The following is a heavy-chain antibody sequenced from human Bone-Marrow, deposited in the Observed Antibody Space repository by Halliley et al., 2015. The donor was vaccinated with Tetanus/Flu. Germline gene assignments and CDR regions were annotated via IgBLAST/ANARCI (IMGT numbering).Heavy chain of an antibody. CDR2: IYVSGST. V-gene: IGHV4-61*08. J-gene: IGHJ6*02. CDR3: ARDRDVKGATGNRALWYGMDV. CDR1: GGSVNSAAYY. D-gene: IGHD1-26*01. Sequence: TLSLTCTVPGGSVNSAAYYWSWIRQPPGKGLEWIGYIYVSGSTNYNPSLKSRVTISVDASKNQFSLKLTSVTAADTAMYYCARDRDVKGATGNRALWYGMDVWGQGTTVTVSS.